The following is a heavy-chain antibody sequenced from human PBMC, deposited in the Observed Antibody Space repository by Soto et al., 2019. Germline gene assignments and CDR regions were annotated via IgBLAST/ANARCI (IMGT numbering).Heavy chain of an antibody. CDR1: EFTFSTSW. CDR3: ASPGRRDGYDFDH. V-gene: IGHV3-74*01. J-gene: IGHJ4*02. CDR2: INPDGRNT. Sequence: GGSLRLSCRTSEFTFSTSWMHWVRQAPGKGLVWVSRINPDGRNTGHADSVKGRFTISRDNAKNTLYLQMNSLRAEDTAVYYCASPGRRDGYDFDHWGQGALVTVSS. D-gene: IGHD5-12*01.